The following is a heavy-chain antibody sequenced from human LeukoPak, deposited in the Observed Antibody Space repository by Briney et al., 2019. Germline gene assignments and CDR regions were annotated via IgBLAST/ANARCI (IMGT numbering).Heavy chain of an antibody. CDR3: ARAVRADRAIIYFDY. Sequence: GGSLRLSCAASGFTFSNYMMHWVRQAPGKGLVWVSRIKSDGITITYADSVKGRFTISRDNAKNTLYLQMNSLRAEDTAVYYCARAVRADRAIIYFDYWGQGTLVTVSS. J-gene: IGHJ4*02. CDR1: GFTFSNYM. D-gene: IGHD5-18*01. CDR2: IKSDGITI. V-gene: IGHV3-74*01.